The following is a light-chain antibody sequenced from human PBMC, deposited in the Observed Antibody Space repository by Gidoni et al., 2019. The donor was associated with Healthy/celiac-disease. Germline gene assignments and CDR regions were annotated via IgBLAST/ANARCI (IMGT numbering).Light chain of an antibody. V-gene: IGLV1-44*01. Sequence: HSVLPQPPSASVTPGQRVTISCAGSRSNIGRNTVNWYQHPPGTAPKLLIYSNNQRPSGVPDRFSGSKSGTSASLAISGLQSEDEADYYCAAWDDSLNGYVFGTGTKVTVL. CDR3: AAWDDSLNGYV. J-gene: IGLJ1*01. CDR1: RSNIGRNT. CDR2: SNN.